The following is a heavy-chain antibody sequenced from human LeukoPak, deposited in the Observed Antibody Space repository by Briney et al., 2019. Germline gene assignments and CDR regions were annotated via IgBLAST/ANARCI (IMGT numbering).Heavy chain of an antibody. CDR3: ARGSSYGDLTY. CDR2: IYYSGST. V-gene: IGHV4-59*01. CDR1: GGSISSYY. D-gene: IGHD4-17*01. Sequence: SETLSLTCTVSGGSISSYYWSWIRQPPGKGLEWIGYIYYSGSTNYNPSLKSRVTISVDTSKNQFSLKLSSVTAADTAVYYCARGSSYGDLTYWGQGTLVTVPS. J-gene: IGHJ4*02.